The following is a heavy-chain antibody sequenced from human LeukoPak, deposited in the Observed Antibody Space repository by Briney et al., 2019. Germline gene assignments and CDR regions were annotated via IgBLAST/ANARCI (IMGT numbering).Heavy chain of an antibody. D-gene: IGHD3-10*01. CDR3: VRDRSPGYFDY. V-gene: IGHV3-21*01. CDR1: GFTFSDYS. Sequence: PGGSLRLSCAASGFTFSDYSMNWVRQAPGKGLEWVSSISSSTSSIYYADSVKGRFTISRDNAKNSLYLQMNSLRTEDTAVYYCVRDRSPGYFDYWGQGTLVTVSS. CDR2: ISSSTSSI. J-gene: IGHJ4*02.